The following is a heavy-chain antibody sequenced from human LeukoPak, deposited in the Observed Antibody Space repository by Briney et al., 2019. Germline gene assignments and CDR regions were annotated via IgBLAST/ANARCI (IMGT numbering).Heavy chain of an antibody. D-gene: IGHD3-9*01. V-gene: IGHV7-4-1*02. CDR3: ARDRGHYDILTGYWNYFDY. J-gene: IGHJ4*02. CDR1: GYTLTSYA. CDR2: INTNTGNP. Sequence: ASVKVSCKASGYTLTSYAMNWVRQAPGQGLEWMGWINTNTGNPTYAQGFTGRFVFSLDTSVSTAYLQISSLKAEDTAVYYCARDRGHYDILTGYWNYFDYWGQGTLVTVSS.